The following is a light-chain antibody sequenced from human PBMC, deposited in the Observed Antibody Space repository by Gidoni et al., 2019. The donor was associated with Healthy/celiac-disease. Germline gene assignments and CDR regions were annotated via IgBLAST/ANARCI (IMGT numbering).Light chain of an antibody. V-gene: IGKV4-1*01. Sequence: DIVMTQSPDSLAVSLGERATINCKSSQNVLYSSNNNNYLAWYQQKPGQPPKLLIYWASTRESGVPDRFSGSGSGTDFTLTISSLQAEDVAVYYCHQYYATPHTFGQGTKLEIK. CDR2: WAS. CDR3: HQYYATPHT. CDR1: QNVLYSSNNNNY. J-gene: IGKJ2*01.